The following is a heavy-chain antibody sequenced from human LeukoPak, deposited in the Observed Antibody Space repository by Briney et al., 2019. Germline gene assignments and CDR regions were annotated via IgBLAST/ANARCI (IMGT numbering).Heavy chain of an antibody. J-gene: IGHJ4*02. CDR1: GFTFSSYG. D-gene: IGHD3-10*01. Sequence: GGSLRLSCAASGFTFSSYGMHWVRQAPGKGLEWVAVIWYDGSNKYYADSVKGRFTISRDNAKNSLYLQMNSLRAEDTALYYCAKAPYGSGSFVDYWGQGTLVTVSS. CDR3: AKAPYGSGSFVDY. V-gene: IGHV3-33*03. CDR2: IWYDGSNK.